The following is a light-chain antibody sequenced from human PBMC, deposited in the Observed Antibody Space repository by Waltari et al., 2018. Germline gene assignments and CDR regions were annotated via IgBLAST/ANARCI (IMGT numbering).Light chain of an antibody. V-gene: IGLV2-8*01. Sequence: QSALTQPPSASGSPGQSVTISCTGTSSYVGDYDYVSWYQQPPGKAPKLIIYEVSKRPSGFPYRFSGSKSCNTASLTVSGLQAADEADYYCGSFAGSINWVFGGGTKLTVL. CDR1: SSYVGDYDY. CDR3: GSFAGSINWV. CDR2: EVS. J-gene: IGLJ3*02.